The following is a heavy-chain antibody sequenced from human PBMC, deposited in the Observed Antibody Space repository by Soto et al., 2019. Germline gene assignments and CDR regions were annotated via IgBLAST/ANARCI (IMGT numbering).Heavy chain of an antibody. CDR3: AKRAYCTSTTCYHCFDY. J-gene: IGHJ4*02. CDR1: GFTFRSYD. V-gene: IGHV3-23*01. D-gene: IGHD2-2*01. CDR2: FSGSGDTT. Sequence: EVQLLESGGGLVQPGGSLRLSCAASGFTFRSYDMSWVRQAPGKGLEWVSLFSGSGDTTFYADSVKGRFTISRDNSKNTLYLQMNSLRAEDTAVYYCAKRAYCTSTTCYHCFDYWGQGTLVTVSS.